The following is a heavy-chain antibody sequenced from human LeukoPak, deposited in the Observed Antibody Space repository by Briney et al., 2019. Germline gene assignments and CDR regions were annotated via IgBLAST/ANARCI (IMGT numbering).Heavy chain of an antibody. V-gene: IGHV4-39*01. CDR3: ARAYSGSYGTFDY. CDR2: IYYSGST. Sequence: SETLSLTCTVSGGSISSSSYYWGWTRQPPGKGLEWIGSIYYSGSTYYNPSLKSRVTISVDTSKNQFSLKLSSVTAADTAVYYCARAYSGSYGTFDYWGQGTLVTVSS. J-gene: IGHJ4*02. CDR1: GGSISSSSYY. D-gene: IGHD1-26*01.